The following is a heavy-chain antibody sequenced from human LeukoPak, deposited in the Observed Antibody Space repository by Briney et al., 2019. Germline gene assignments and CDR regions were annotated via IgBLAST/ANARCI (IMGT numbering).Heavy chain of an antibody. CDR3: ARDPIGVVVPAATPGFYDY. D-gene: IGHD2-2*01. J-gene: IGHJ4*02. CDR1: GGSISSGDYY. V-gene: IGHV4-30-4*08. CDR2: IYYSGST. Sequence: KTSETLSLTCTVSGGSISSGDYYWSWIRQPPGKGLEWIGYIYYSGSTYYNPSLKSRITISVDTSKNQLSLKLSSVTAADTAVYYCARDPIGVVVPAATPGFYDYWGQGTLVTVSS.